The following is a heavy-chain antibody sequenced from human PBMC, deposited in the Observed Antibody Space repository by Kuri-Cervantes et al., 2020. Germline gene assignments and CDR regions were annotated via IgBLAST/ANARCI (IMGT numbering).Heavy chain of an antibody. Sequence: GESLKISCAASGFTFSSYWMSWVRQAPGKGLEWVANIKQDGSEKYYVDSVKGRFTISRDNAKNSLYLQMNSLRAEDTAVYYCAGFYYYYYYMDVWGKGITVTVSS. CDR1: GFTFSSYW. V-gene: IGHV3-7*01. CDR2: IKQDGSEK. J-gene: IGHJ6*03. CDR3: AGFYYYYYYMDV.